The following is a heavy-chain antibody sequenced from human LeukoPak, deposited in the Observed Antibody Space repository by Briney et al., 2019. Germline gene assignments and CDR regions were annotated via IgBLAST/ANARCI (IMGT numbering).Heavy chain of an antibody. CDR1: GYTFTSYD. J-gene: IGHJ5*02. CDR3: ARGDWNTRTNWFDP. CDR2: MNPNSGNT. V-gene: IGHV1-8*01. D-gene: IGHD1/OR15-1a*01. Sequence: ASVKVSCKASGYTFTSYDMNWVRQATGQGLEWMGWMNPNSGNTGYAQKFQGRVTMTRNTSISTAYMELSSLRSEDTAVYYCARGDWNTRTNWFDPWGQGTLVTVSS.